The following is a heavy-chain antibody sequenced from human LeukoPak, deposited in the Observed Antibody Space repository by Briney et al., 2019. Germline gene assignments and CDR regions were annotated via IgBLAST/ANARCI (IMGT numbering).Heavy chain of an antibody. CDR1: GFTFSDSA. CDR2: SRRKANSYAT. CDR3: TRRGKDDSSGYYPA. J-gene: IGHJ5*02. D-gene: IGHD3-22*01. Sequence: PAGSLKLSCAASGFTFSDSAIHWVRQASGKGLEWVGRSRRKANSYATAYAASVTGTFTISRDDAKNTAYLQMNSLETEDTAVYYCTRRGKDDSSGYYPAWGQGTLVTVSS. V-gene: IGHV3-73*01.